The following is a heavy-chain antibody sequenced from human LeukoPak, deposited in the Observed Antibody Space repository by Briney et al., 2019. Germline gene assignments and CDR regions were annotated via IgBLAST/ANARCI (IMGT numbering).Heavy chain of an antibody. CDR2: IYYSGST. CDR1: GGSISSYY. D-gene: IGHD1-20*01. Sequence: SETLSLTCTVSGGSISSYYWSWIRQPPGKGLEWIGYIYYSGSTYYNPSLKSRVTISVDTSKNQFSLKLSSVTAADTAVYYCARDPITGAVDGMDVWGQGTTVTVSS. J-gene: IGHJ6*02. V-gene: IGHV4-59*06. CDR3: ARDPITGAVDGMDV.